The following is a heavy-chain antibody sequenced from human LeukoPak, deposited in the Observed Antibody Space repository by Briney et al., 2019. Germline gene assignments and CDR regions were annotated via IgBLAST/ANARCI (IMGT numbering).Heavy chain of an antibody. J-gene: IGHJ4*02. D-gene: IGHD6-6*01. V-gene: IGHV1-8*01. CDR1: GYTFTSYD. CDR2: MNPNSGNT. CDR3: ASWSTSGAARDDY. Sequence: GASVKVSCKASGYTFTSYDINWVRQATGQGLEWMGWMNPNSGNTGYAQKFQGRVTITRNTSISTAYMELSSLRSEDTAVYYCASWSTSGAARDDYWGQGTLVAVSS.